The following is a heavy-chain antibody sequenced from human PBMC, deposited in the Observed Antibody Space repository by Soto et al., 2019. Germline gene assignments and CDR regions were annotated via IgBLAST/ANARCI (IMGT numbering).Heavy chain of an antibody. CDR2: IYWNADT. CDR1: GFSLTTRGVG. V-gene: IGHV2-5*01. Sequence: QITLRESGPTLVRPTQTLTLTCTFSGFSLTTRGVGVGWIRQPPEKALEWLAFIYWNADTRYTSSLKSRLTLTGESSENQVVLQLTDMDPVDTAAYYCVHRMLAGRQIEFWGQGTLVTVSS. CDR3: VHRMLAGRQIEF. J-gene: IGHJ4*02. D-gene: IGHD3-10*02.